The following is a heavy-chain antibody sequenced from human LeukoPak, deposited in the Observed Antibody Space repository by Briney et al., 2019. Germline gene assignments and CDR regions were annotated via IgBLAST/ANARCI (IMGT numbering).Heavy chain of an antibody. CDR2: ISSSSSYI. CDR3: AKHQDWTVTVPDY. V-gene: IGHV3-21*04. J-gene: IGHJ4*02. CDR1: GFTFSGYT. D-gene: IGHD4-17*01. Sequence: GGSLRLSCAASGFTFSGYTMNWVRQAPGTGLEWVSSISSSSSYIYFADSVKGRFPISRDNSKNTLYLQMNSLRAEDTAVYYCAKHQDWTVTVPDYWGQGTLVTVSS.